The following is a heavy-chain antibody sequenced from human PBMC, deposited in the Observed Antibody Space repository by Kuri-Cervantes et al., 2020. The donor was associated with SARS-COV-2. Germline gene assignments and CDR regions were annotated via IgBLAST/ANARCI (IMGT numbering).Heavy chain of an antibody. D-gene: IGHD3-10*01. V-gene: IGHV3-30*03. CDR1: GFTFSSYG. J-gene: IGHJ4*02. CDR3: AAVLLWFGEYNDY. Sequence: GGSLRLSCAASGFTFSSYGMHWVRQAPGKGLEWVAVISYDGSNKYYADSVKGRFTISRDNSKNTLYLQMSSLRAEDTAVYYCAAVLLWFGEYNDYWGQGTLVTVSS. CDR2: ISYDGSNK.